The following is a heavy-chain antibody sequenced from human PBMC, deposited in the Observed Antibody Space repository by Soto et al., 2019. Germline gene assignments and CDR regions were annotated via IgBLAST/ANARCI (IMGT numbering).Heavy chain of an antibody. Sequence: AGGSLRLSCAASGFTFSTYAMPWVRQAPGKGLEWVSVIWDDGSNKYYADSVKGRFTISRDNSKNTLYLQMNSLRAEDTAVYYCARAILGYFDWLGPYYYYGMDVWGQGTTVTVSS. CDR2: IWDDGSNK. D-gene: IGHD3-9*01. CDR1: GFTFSTYA. V-gene: IGHV3-33*08. CDR3: ARAILGYFDWLGPYYYYGMDV. J-gene: IGHJ6*02.